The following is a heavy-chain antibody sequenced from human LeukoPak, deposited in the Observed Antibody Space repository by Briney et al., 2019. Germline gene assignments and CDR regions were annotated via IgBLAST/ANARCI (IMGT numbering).Heavy chain of an antibody. Sequence: SETLSLTCTVSGGSISSSSYYWGWIRQPPGKGLEWIGSIYYSGSTYYNPSLKSRVTISVDTSKNQFSLKLSSVTAADTAVYYCAPYCSGGSCHDDFDYWGRGTLVTVSS. CDR2: IYYSGST. CDR3: APYCSGGSCHDDFDY. CDR1: GGSISSSSYY. V-gene: IGHV4-39*01. D-gene: IGHD2-15*01. J-gene: IGHJ4*02.